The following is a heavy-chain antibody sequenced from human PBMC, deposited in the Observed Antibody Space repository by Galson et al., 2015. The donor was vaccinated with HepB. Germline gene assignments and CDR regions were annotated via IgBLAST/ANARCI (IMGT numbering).Heavy chain of an antibody. CDR2: ISYDGSNK. CDR3: ARGIVIVPAAPLDY. D-gene: IGHD2-2*01. CDR1: GFTFNTYA. Sequence: SLRLSCAASGFTFNTYAMHWVRQAPGKRLEWVALISYDGSNKYYADSVKGRFTISRDNSKNTLYLQMNSLRPEDTAIYYCARGIVIVPAAPLDYWGQGTLVTVSS. J-gene: IGHJ4*02. V-gene: IGHV3-30*04.